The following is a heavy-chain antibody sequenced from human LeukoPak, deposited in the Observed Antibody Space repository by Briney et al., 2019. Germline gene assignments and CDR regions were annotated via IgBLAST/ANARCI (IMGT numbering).Heavy chain of an antibody. D-gene: IGHD3-22*01. CDR1: GYTFTGYY. V-gene: IGHV1-2*06. CDR2: INPNSGGT. Sequence: ASVKVSCKASGYTFTGYYMHWVRQAPGQGLEWMGRINPNSGGTNYAQKFQGRVTMTRDMSISTAYMELSRLRSDDTAVYYCARGSSYYYDSSGYYNFDYWGQGTLVTVSS. CDR3: ARGSSYYYDSSGYYNFDY. J-gene: IGHJ4*02.